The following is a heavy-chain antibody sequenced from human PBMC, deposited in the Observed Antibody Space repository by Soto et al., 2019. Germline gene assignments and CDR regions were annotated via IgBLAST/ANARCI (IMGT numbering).Heavy chain of an antibody. J-gene: IGHJ6*02. Sequence: LKISCKGSGYSFTSYWISWVRQMPGKGLEWMGRIDPSDSYTNYSPSFQCHVTISADKSISTAYLQWSSLKASDTAMYYCARTKYCSGGSCYSDYYYYGMDVWGQGTTVTVSS. CDR1: GYSFTSYW. V-gene: IGHV5-10-1*01. D-gene: IGHD2-15*01. CDR2: IDPSDSYT. CDR3: ARTKYCSGGSCYSDYYYYGMDV.